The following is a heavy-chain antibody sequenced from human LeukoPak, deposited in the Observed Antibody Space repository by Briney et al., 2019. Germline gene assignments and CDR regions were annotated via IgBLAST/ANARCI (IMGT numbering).Heavy chain of an antibody. Sequence: GGSLRLSCSASGFTFSSYAMHWVRQAPGKGLEYVSAISKSGGRTYYADSVKGRFSISRDNAKNSLFLQMNSLRVEDTAVYYCARGGTRGYSPVDYWGQGILVTVSS. V-gene: IGHV3-64*04. J-gene: IGHJ4*02. CDR1: GFTFSSYA. CDR3: ARGGTRGYSPVDY. D-gene: IGHD5-18*01. CDR2: ISKSGGRT.